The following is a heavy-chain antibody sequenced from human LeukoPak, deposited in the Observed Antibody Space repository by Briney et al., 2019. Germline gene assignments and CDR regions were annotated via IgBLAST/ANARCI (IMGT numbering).Heavy chain of an antibody. Sequence: KPSETLSLTCAVYGGSFSGYYWSWIRQPPGKGLEWIGYIYYSGSTNYNPSLKSRVTISVDTSKNQFSLKLSSVTAADTAVYYCAGGKQWLAFDYWGQGTLVTVSS. CDR1: GGSFSGYY. J-gene: IGHJ4*02. V-gene: IGHV4-59*01. D-gene: IGHD6-19*01. CDR3: AGGKQWLAFDY. CDR2: IYYSGST.